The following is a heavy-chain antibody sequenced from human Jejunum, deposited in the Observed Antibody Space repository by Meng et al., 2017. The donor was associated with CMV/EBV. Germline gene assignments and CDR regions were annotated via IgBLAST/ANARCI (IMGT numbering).Heavy chain of an antibody. CDR1: GGSVSSGDYY. D-gene: IGHD1-26*01. J-gene: IGHJ5*02. CDR2: IYYSGST. V-gene: IGHV4-30-4*01. Sequence: QGQLQESGPGLVKPSQTPSLTCTVSGGSVSSGDYYWSWIRQPPGKGLEWIGCIYYSGSTYYNPSLKGRVTISVDTSKNQFSLNLSSVTAADTAVYYCARGQRSYSGSYPEWFDPWGQGTLVTVSS. CDR3: ARGQRSYSGSYPEWFDP.